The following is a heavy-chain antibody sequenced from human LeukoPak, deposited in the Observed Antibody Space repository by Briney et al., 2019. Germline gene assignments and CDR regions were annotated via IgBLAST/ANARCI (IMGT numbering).Heavy chain of an antibody. D-gene: IGHD3-22*01. J-gene: IGHJ3*02. V-gene: IGHV3-66*01. Sequence: PGGSLRLSCAASGFTVSSNYMSWVRQAPGKGLEWASVVYSGGSTYYADSVKGRFTISRDNSKNTLYLQMNSLRAEDTAVYYCARDLTDSSAVGDDAFDIWGQGTMVTVSS. CDR3: ARDLTDSSAVGDDAFDI. CDR1: GFTVSSNY. CDR2: VYSGGST.